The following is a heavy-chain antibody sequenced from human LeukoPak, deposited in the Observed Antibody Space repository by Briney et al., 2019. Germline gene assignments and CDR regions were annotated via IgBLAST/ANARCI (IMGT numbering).Heavy chain of an antibody. CDR1: GFTFSSYA. CDR2: ISYDGSNK. D-gene: IGHD2-21*02. J-gene: IGHJ4*02. Sequence: PGGSLRLSCAASGFTFSSYAMHWVRQAPGKGLEWVAVISYDGSNKYYADSVKGRFTISRDNSKNTLYLQMNSLRAEDTAVYYCARADGGDQTMVDYWGQGTLVTVSS. CDR3: ARADGGDQTMVDY. V-gene: IGHV3-30*04.